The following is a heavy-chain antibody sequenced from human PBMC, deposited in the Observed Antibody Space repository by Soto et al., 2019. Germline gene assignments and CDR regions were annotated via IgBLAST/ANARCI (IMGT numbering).Heavy chain of an antibody. CDR1: GFTFSSYS. V-gene: IGHV3-23*01. CDR3: AKDLCGADCYSSFDS. CDR2: VSGSGSST. Sequence: GGSLRLSCAASGFTFSSYSMTWVRQAPGKGLDWVSVVSGSGSSTYYADSVKGRFTISRDNLKNTLYLQMNSLRAEDTAVYYCAKDLCGADCYSSFDSWGQGTLVTVSS. D-gene: IGHD2-21*02. J-gene: IGHJ4*02.